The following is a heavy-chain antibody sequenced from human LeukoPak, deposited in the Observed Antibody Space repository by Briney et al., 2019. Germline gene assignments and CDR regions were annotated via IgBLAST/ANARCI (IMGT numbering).Heavy chain of an antibody. CDR2: INHSGST. D-gene: IGHD2-2*01. CDR3: ARAQDCSSTSCPVGFDY. J-gene: IGHJ4*02. V-gene: IGHV4-34*01. CDR1: GGSFSGYY. Sequence: SETLSPTCTVSGGSFSGYYWSWIRQPPGKGLEWIGEINHSGSTNYNPSLKSRVTISVDTSKNQFSLKLSSVTAADTAVYYCARAQDCSSTSCPVGFDYWGQGTLVTVSS.